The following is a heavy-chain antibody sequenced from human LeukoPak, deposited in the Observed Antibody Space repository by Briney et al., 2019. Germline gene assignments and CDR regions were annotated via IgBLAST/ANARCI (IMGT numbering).Heavy chain of an antibody. CDR2: IYYSART. CDR3: ARGSSYSGSFDY. V-gene: IGHV4-39*07. CDR1: GGSISSSNYY. J-gene: IGHJ4*02. Sequence: SETLSLTCTVSGGSISSSNYYWGWIRQPPGKGLECIGSIYYSARTYYNPSLKSRVTISVDTSKNQFSLKLSSVTAADTAVYYCARGSSYSGSFDYWGQGTLVTVSS. D-gene: IGHD1-26*01.